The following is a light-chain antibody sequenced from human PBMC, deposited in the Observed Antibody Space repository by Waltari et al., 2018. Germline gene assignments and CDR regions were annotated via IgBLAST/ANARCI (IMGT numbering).Light chain of an antibody. V-gene: IGLV2-14*01. CDR1: SNDVGFYNY. CDR3: SAYTSTSALV. CDR2: EVS. Sequence: QSALTQPASVSGSPGQSITISCTGTSNDVGFYNYVSWYQQHPGKAPKVIIYEVSNRPSGISNRCSGSKSGNTASLTISGLQPEDEADYHCSAYTSTSALVFGTGTKVTVL. J-gene: IGLJ1*01.